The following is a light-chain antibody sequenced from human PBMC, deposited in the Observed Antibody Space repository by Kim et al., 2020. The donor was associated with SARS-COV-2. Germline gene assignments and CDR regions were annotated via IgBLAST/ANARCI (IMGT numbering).Light chain of an antibody. Sequence: SSLAAFVGDRVTITCRASQGTESWMAWYQQKPGKAPKLLIYKASNLHSGVPSRFSGSGSGTEFTLTISSLQPDDSATYYCQHSWTFGQGTKVDIK. CDR1: QGTESW. CDR2: KAS. CDR3: QHSWT. V-gene: IGKV1-5*03. J-gene: IGKJ1*01.